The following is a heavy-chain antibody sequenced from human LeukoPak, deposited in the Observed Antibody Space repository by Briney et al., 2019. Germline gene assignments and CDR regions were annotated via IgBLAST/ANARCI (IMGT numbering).Heavy chain of an antibody. J-gene: IGHJ4*02. CDR2: IWYDGSNK. V-gene: IGHV3-33*01. CDR1: GFTFSSYG. Sequence: GGSLRLSCAASGFTFSSYGMHWVRQAPGKGLEWVAVIWYDGSNKYYADSVKGRFTISRDNSKNTLYLQMNSLRAEDTAAYYCARDLNSGSSEHYFDYWGQGTLVTVSS. D-gene: IGHD1-26*01. CDR3: ARDLNSGSSEHYFDY.